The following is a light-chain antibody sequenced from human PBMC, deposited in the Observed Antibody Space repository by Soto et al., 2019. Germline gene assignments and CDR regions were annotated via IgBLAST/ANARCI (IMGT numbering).Light chain of an antibody. J-gene: IGKJ1*01. CDR3: QQYNNWPPWT. CDR2: GAS. V-gene: IGKV3D-15*01. CDR1: QSVSSY. Sequence: EIGLTQSAATLSLSPGEGATLSCRASQSVSSYLAWYQQKPGQAPRLLIYGASSRATGIPDRFSGSGSGTDFTLTISGLQSEDFAVYYCQQYNNWPPWTFGQGTKVDIK.